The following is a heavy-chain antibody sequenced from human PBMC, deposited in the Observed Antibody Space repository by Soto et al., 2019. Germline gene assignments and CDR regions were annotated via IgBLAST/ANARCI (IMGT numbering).Heavy chain of an antibody. V-gene: IGHV3-30-3*01. CDR3: ARDPSPYTSGWYGIDF. Sequence: QVQLVESGGGVVQPGASLRLSCTASGFMFSAYVMLWVRQAPGKGLEWVAAMSYDGTNTYYADSLKGRFTISRDNSKNTLFLQMSSLTADDSAVYYCARDPSPYTSGWYGIDFWGLGTLVTVSS. CDR2: MSYDGTNT. J-gene: IGHJ4*01. D-gene: IGHD6-19*01. CDR1: GFMFSAYV.